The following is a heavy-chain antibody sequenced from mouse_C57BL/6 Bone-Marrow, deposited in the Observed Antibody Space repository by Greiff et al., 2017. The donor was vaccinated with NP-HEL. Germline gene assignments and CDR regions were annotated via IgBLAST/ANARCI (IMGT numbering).Heavy chain of an antibody. Sequence: EVKLMESGGGLVKPGGSLKLSCAASGFTFSDYGMHWVRQAPEKGLEWVAYISSGSSTIYYADTVKGRFTISRDNAKNTLFLQMTSLRSEDTAMYYCAPLTGKAMDYWGQGTSVTVSS. D-gene: IGHD4-1*01. CDR2: ISSGSSTI. CDR1: GFTFSDYG. CDR3: APLTGKAMDY. J-gene: IGHJ4*01. V-gene: IGHV5-17*01.